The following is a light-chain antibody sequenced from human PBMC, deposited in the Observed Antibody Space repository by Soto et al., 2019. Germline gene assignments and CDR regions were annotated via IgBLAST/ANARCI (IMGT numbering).Light chain of an antibody. CDR2: DAS. V-gene: IGKV3-11*01. CDR3: QQRFTWPS. CDR1: QSINTY. Sequence: ETVLPQSPATLSLSPGARATLSCRASQSINTYLAWYQQKPGQAPRLLIYDASNRATGIPARFSGSGSGTDFTLTISSLEPEDFAVYYCQQRFTWPSFGPGTKVDIK. J-gene: IGKJ3*01.